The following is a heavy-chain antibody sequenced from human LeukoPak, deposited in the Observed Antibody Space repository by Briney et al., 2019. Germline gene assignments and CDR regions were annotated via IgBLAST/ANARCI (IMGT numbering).Heavy chain of an antibody. Sequence: SETLSLTCTVSGGSISSYYWSWIRQPPGKGLEWIGYIYYSGSTNYNPSLKSRVTISVDTSKNQFSLKLSSVTAADTAVYYCERHLYPRGAGSRYYYGMDVWGQGTTVTVSS. D-gene: IGHD3-10*01. V-gene: IGHV4-59*08. J-gene: IGHJ6*02. CDR2: IYYSGST. CDR3: ERHLYPRGAGSRYYYGMDV. CDR1: GGSISSYY.